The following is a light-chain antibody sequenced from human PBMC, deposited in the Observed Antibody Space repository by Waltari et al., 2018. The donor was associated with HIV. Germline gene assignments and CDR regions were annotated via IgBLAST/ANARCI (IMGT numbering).Light chain of an antibody. Sequence: QSVLTPPPSASGTPGQRVTIPCSGSSSNLGSNHVYWYQQLPGTAPNLLIYRNNQRPSGVPDRFSGSKSGTSASLAISGLRSEDEADYYCAAWDDSFVVFGGGTKLTVL. CDR3: AAWDDSFVV. V-gene: IGLV1-47*01. CDR1: SSNLGSNH. J-gene: IGLJ2*01. CDR2: RNN.